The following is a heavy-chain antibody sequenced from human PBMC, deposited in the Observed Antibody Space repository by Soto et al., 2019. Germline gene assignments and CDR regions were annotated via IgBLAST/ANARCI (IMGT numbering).Heavy chain of an antibody. D-gene: IGHD2-21*01. CDR2: IIPIQGTA. V-gene: IGHV1-69*08. CDR3: AKSLVFVDHAYKDV. Sequence: SVKVSCKASGGSFTSYIFTWVRQAPGQGLEWMGRIIPIQGTANYALKFQDRVTITADKSTNTAYMELRSLRPEDTALYYCAKSLVFVDHAYKDVWGKGTTVTVSS. J-gene: IGHJ6*03. CDR1: GGSFTSYI.